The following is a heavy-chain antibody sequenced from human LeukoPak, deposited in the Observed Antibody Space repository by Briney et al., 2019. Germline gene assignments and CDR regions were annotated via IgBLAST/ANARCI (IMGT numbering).Heavy chain of an antibody. Sequence: ASVKVSCKASGYTFTGYYMHWVRQAPGQGLEWMGWINPNSGGTNYAQKFQGWVTMTRDTSISTAYMELSRLRSDDTAVYYCARDPGYSYGYGMDVWGQGTTVTVSS. CDR3: ARDPGYSYGYGMDV. V-gene: IGHV1-2*04. CDR2: INPNSGGT. CDR1: GYTFTGYY. J-gene: IGHJ6*02. D-gene: IGHD5-18*01.